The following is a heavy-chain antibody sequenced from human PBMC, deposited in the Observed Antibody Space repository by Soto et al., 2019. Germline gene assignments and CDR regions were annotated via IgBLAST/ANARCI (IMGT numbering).Heavy chain of an antibody. Sequence: KASETLSLTCSVSGASIYSPTYYWAWVRQPPGKGLEWIGSIYYSGSTYNNPSLGRRVIISLDSSKKQFSLNLSSATAADTAVYYCARLSGRRYFEYWGQGALVTVSS. D-gene: IGHD6-6*01. J-gene: IGHJ4*02. CDR2: IYYSGST. CDR1: GASIYSPTYY. V-gene: IGHV4-39*01. CDR3: ARLSGRRYFEY.